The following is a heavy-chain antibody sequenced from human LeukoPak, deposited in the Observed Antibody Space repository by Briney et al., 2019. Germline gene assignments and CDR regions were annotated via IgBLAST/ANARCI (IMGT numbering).Heavy chain of an antibody. J-gene: IGHJ2*01. V-gene: IGHV4-39*07. Sequence: ASETLSLTCTVSGGSIVSSSSYWDWIRQPPGKGLEWIGTIYYSGSTYYNPSLKSRVTISVDTSKNQFSLKLSSVTAADTAVYYCARGVARHWYFDLWGRGTPVTVSS. D-gene: IGHD2-15*01. CDR2: IYYSGST. CDR1: GGSIVSSSSY. CDR3: ARGVARHWYFDL.